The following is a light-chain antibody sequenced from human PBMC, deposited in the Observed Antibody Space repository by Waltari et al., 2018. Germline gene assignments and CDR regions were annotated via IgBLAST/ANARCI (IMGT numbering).Light chain of an antibody. V-gene: IGKV1-39*01. CDR2: GAS. Sequence: DIQLTQSPSFLSASPGDRVSITCRASETVVTYLNWYHRKPGQAPKLLIYGASNLQSGVPAMFTGSGGGTEFTLTISGLRPEDSGTYYCQQSHDKPYSFGQGTKLEI. CDR1: ETVVTY. J-gene: IGKJ2*01. CDR3: QQSHDKPYS.